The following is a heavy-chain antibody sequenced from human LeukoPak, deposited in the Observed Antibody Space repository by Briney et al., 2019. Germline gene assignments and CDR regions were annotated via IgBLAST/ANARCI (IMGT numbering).Heavy chain of an antibody. D-gene: IGHD6-13*01. CDR3: ASSMNSYSSSWYYFDY. CDR1: EDSVSSNSAA. V-gene: IGHV6-1*01. CDR2: TYYRSKWYN. Sequence: SQTLSLTCAISEDSVSSNSAAWNWIRQSPSRGLEWLGRTYYRSKWYNDYAVSVKSRITINPDTSKNQFSLQLNSVTPEDTAVYYCASSMNSYSSSWYYFDYWGQGTLVTVSS. J-gene: IGHJ4*02.